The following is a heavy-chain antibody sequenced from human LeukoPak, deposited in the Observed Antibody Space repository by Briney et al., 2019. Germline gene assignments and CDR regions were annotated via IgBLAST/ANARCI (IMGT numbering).Heavy chain of an antibody. CDR2: INHSVST. Sequence: SETLSLTCAVYGGSFSGYYWSWIRHPPGKGLEWIGEINHSVSTNYNPSLKSRVTISVDTSKNQFSLKLSSVTAADTAVYYCARVGTYHWYFDLWGRGTLVTVSS. CDR1: GGSFSGYY. J-gene: IGHJ2*01. CDR3: ARVGTYHWYFDL. V-gene: IGHV4-34*01.